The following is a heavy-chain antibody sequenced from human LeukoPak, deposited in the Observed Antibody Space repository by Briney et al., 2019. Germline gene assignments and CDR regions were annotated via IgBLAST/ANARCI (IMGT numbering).Heavy chain of an antibody. CDR3: ARVSDYSNYFDY. CDR2: IWYDGSNK. V-gene: IGHV3-33*08. CDR1: GFTFSSYE. J-gene: IGHJ4*02. Sequence: PGGSLRLSCAASGFTFSSYEMNWVRQAPGKGLEWVAVIWYDGSNKYYADSVKGRFTISRDNSKNTLYLQMNSLRAEDTAVYYCARVSDYSNYFDYWGQGTLVTVSS. D-gene: IGHD4-11*01.